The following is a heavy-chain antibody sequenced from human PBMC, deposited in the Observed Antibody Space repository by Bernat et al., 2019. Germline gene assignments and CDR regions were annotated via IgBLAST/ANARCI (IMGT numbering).Heavy chain of an antibody. Sequence: EVQLWESGGGSVQPGGSLRLSCGVSGFIFSDYLMNWVRQAPGKGLGWVAGISGNGGTTYSADSVTGRFTISRDNSKNTLYLQMNSLRVEDTAVYYCAKDGFGTVDYWGQGTLVTVSS. CDR2: ISGNGGTT. CDR3: AKDGFGTVDY. J-gene: IGHJ4*02. CDR1: GFIFSDYL. V-gene: IGHV3-23*01. D-gene: IGHD6-13*01.